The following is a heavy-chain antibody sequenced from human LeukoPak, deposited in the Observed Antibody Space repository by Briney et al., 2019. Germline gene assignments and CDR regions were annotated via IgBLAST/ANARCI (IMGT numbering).Heavy chain of an antibody. Sequence: KFGESLKISCKGSGYSFTSYWIGWVRQMPGKGLEWMGIIYPGDSDTRYSPSFQGQVTISADKSISTAYLQWSSLKASDTAMYYCALLRKSGGRSGYRASGYFDYWGQGTLVTVSS. CDR3: ALLRKSGGRSGYRASGYFDY. CDR2: IYPGDSDT. CDR1: GYSFTSYW. J-gene: IGHJ4*02. D-gene: IGHD3-22*01. V-gene: IGHV5-51*01.